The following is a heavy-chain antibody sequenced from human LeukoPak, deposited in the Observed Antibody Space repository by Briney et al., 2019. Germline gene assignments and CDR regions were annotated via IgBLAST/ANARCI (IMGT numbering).Heavy chain of an antibody. J-gene: IGHJ4*02. CDR2: IYFSGST. CDR1: GGSISSGGYY. D-gene: IGHD5-18*01. V-gene: IGHV4-31*03. Sequence: SETLSLTCTVSGGSISSGGYYWSWIRQHPGKGLEWIGYIYFSGSTYYNPSLKSRVTISVDTSKNQFSLKLSSVTAADTAVYYCARRYSYAYYFDYWGQGTLVTVSS. CDR3: ARRYSYAYYFDY.